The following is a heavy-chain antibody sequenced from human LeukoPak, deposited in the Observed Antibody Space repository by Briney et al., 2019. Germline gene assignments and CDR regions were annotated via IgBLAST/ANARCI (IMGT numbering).Heavy chain of an antibody. J-gene: IGHJ4*02. V-gene: IGHV5-51*01. CDR1: GYSFANYW. CDR3: AREEARDSSGYYTSAY. Sequence: GESLKISCEGSGYSFANYWIGWVRQMPGNGLEWMGVIYPGDSDTRYSPSFQGQVTISADKSLSTAYLQWSSLKASDTAIYYCAREEARDSSGYYTSAYWGQGTLVTVSS. CDR2: IYPGDSDT. D-gene: IGHD3-22*01.